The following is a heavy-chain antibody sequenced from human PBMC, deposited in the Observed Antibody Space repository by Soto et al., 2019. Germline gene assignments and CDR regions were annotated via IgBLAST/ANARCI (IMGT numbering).Heavy chain of an antibody. Sequence: ASVKVSCKASGYTFTSYGISWVRQAPGQGLEWMGWINAYNGNTNYAQNFQGRVTMTTGTFTSTAYMELRSLRSDDTAVYYCAKDWFGVDYWGQGTLVTVSS. J-gene: IGHJ4*02. V-gene: IGHV1-18*01. CDR3: AKDWFGVDY. CDR1: GYTFTSYG. D-gene: IGHD3-16*01. CDR2: INAYNGNT.